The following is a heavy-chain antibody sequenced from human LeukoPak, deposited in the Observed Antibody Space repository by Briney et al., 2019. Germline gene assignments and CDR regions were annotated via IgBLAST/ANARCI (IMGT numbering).Heavy chain of an antibody. CDR2: IYYSGST. Sequence: SETLSLTCTVSGGSISSYYWSWIRQPPGKGLEWIGYIYYSGSTNYNPSLKSRVTISVDTSKNQFSLKLSSVTAADTAVYYCARDSIAVAGLHYPAYYYYMDVWGKGTTVTVSS. V-gene: IGHV4-59*01. CDR1: GGSISSYY. J-gene: IGHJ6*03. CDR3: ARDSIAVAGLHYPAYYYYMDV. D-gene: IGHD6-19*01.